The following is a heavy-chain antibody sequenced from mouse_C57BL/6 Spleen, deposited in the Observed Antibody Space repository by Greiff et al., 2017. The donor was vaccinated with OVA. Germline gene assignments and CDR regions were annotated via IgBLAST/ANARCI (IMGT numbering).Heavy chain of an antibody. Sequence: ESGPGLVKPSQSLSLTCSVTGYSITSGYYWNWIRQFPGNKLEWMGYISYDGSNNYNPSLKNRISITRDTSKNQFFLKLNSVTTEDTATYYCARGYYGSSYDYYAMDYWGQGTSVTVSS. V-gene: IGHV3-6*01. CDR1: GYSITSGYY. J-gene: IGHJ4*01. D-gene: IGHD1-1*01. CDR2: ISYDGSN. CDR3: ARGYYGSSYDYYAMDY.